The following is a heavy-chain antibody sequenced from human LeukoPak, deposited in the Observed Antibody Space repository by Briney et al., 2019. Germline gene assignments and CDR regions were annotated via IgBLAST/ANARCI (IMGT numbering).Heavy chain of an antibody. J-gene: IGHJ3*02. D-gene: IGHD2-8*01. Sequence: GGSLRLSCAASGFTFSSYSMNWVRQAPGKGLEWVSSTSSSSSYIYYADSVKGRFTISRDNAKNSLYLQMNSLRAEDTAVYYCAREKIVLMVYAQHDAFDIWGQGTMVTVSS. CDR3: AREKIVLMVYAQHDAFDI. CDR2: TSSSSSYI. V-gene: IGHV3-21*01. CDR1: GFTFSSYS.